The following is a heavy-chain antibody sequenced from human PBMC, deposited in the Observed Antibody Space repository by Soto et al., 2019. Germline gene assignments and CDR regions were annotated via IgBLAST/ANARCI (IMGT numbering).Heavy chain of an antibody. CDR3: AKDSYDILTGYSYYYYGMDV. CDR1: GFTFSSYA. Sequence: VQLLESGGGLVQPGGSLRLSCAASGFTFSSYAMSWVRQAPGKGLEWVSAISGSGGSTYYADSVKGRFTISRDNSKNTLYLQMNSLRAEDTAVYYCAKDSYDILTGYSYYYYGMDVWGQGTTVTVSS. CDR2: ISGSGGST. J-gene: IGHJ6*02. D-gene: IGHD3-9*01. V-gene: IGHV3-23*01.